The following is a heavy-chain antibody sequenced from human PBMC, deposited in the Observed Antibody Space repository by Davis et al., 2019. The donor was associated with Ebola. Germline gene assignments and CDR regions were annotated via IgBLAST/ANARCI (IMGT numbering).Heavy chain of an antibody. CDR3: AKGEDIVVVVAAYWDYYYGMDV. V-gene: IGHV3-7*03. CDR2: IKQDGSEK. J-gene: IGHJ6*02. D-gene: IGHD2-15*01. Sequence: GESLKISCAASGFTFSSYWMSWVRQAPGKGLEWVANIKQDGSEKYYADSVKGRFTISRDNSKNTLYLQMNSLRAEDTAVYYCAKGEDIVVVVAAYWDYYYGMDVWGQGTTVTVSS. CDR1: GFTFSSYW.